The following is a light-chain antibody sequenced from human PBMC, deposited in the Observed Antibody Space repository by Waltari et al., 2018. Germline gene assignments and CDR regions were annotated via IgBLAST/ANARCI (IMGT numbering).Light chain of an antibody. Sequence: QSALTQPPPVSESPGQSVTISCTGSNSDVGAYYRVSWYQPAPGTAPKVVIYEVSNRPSGVPDRFSGSKSGNTASRTISGLQAEDEADYYCASYTPSSALVFGGGTKVTVL. V-gene: IGLV2-18*02. J-gene: IGLJ2*01. CDR3: ASYTPSSALV. CDR2: EVS. CDR1: NSDVGAYYR.